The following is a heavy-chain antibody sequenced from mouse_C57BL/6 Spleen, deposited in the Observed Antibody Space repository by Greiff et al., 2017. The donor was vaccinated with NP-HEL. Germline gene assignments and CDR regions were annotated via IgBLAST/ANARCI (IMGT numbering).Heavy chain of an antibody. CDR2: IFPGSGST. CDR1: GYTFTDYY. D-gene: IGHD1-1*01. V-gene: IGHV1-75*01. CDR3: ARKGYGSSPFAY. J-gene: IGHJ3*01. Sequence: QVQLKESGPELVKPGASVKISCKASGYTFTDYYINWVKQRPGQGLEWIGWIFPGSGSTYYNEKFKGKATLTVDKSSSTAYMLLSSLTSEDSAVYFCARKGYGSSPFAYWGQGTLVTVSA.